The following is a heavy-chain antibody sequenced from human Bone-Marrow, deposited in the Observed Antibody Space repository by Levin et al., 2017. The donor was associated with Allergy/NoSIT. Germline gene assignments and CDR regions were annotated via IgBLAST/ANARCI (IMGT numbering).Heavy chain of an antibody. D-gene: IGHD6-13*01. V-gene: IGHV3-74*01. J-gene: IGHJ4*02. CDR2: INTDGSTT. CDR3: ARSSGTIAAAATFDL. Sequence: SCAASGFTFTSYWMHWVRQAPGKGLVWVSRINTDGSTTNYAESVKGRFTISRDNGKNTLFLHMNSLRGEDTAVYYCARSSGTIAAAATFDLWGQGTLVTVSS. CDR1: GFTFTSYW.